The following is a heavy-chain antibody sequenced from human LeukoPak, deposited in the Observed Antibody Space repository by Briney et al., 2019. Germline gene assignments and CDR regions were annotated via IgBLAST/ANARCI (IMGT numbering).Heavy chain of an antibody. J-gene: IGHJ1*01. Sequence: GASVKVSCKASGYTFTSYYMHWVRQAPGQGLEWMGIINPSGGSTSYAQKFQGRVTMTRDTSTSTVYMELSSLRSEDTAVYYCARDGEPNCSGGSCYLQHWGQGTLVTVSS. V-gene: IGHV1-46*01. CDR1: GYTFTSYY. CDR3: ARDGEPNCSGGSCYLQH. CDR2: INPSGGST. D-gene: IGHD2-15*01.